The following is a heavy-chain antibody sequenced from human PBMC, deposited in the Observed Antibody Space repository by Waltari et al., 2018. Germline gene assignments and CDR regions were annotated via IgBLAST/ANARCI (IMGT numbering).Heavy chain of an antibody. J-gene: IGHJ5*02. Sequence: QVQLQESGPSLLKPSETLSLICTVSGGSISGFYWSWVRQPPGKGLDWICYIYYTGSTNFNPSLKSRVTMSVETSKNQFSLKLSSVTAADTAFYYCARGGGGDWEWFDPWGQGTLVTVSS. CDR2: IYYTGST. CDR1: GGSISGFY. CDR3: ARGGGGDWEWFDP. D-gene: IGHD2-21*02. V-gene: IGHV4-59*01.